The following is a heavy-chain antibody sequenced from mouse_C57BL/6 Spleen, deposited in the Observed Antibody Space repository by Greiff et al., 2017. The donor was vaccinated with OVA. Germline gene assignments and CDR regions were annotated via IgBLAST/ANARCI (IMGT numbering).Heavy chain of an antibody. J-gene: IGHJ3*01. V-gene: IGHV5-4*01. CDR1: GFTFSSYA. CDR2: ISDGGSYT. CDR3: AREGSNYGAWFAY. D-gene: IGHD2-5*01. Sequence: EVMLVESGGGLVKPGGSLKLSCAASGFTFSSYAMSWVRQTPEKRLEWVATISDGGSYTYYPDNVKGRFTISRDNAKNNLYLQMSHLKSEDTAMYYCAREGSNYGAWFAYWGQGTLVTVSA.